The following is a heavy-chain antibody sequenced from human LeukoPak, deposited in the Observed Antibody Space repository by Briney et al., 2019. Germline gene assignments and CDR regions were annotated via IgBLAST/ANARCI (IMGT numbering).Heavy chain of an antibody. D-gene: IGHD3-10*01. J-gene: IGHJ6*03. CDR2: IWYDGSNK. Sequence: PGGSLRLSCAASGFTFSSYGMQWVRQAPGKGLEWVAVIWYDGSNKYYADSVKGRFTISRDNSKNTLYLQMNSLRAEDTAVYYCAKDEGFDYYMDVWGKGTTVTVSS. CDR3: AKDEGFDYYMDV. CDR1: GFTFSSYG. V-gene: IGHV3-33*06.